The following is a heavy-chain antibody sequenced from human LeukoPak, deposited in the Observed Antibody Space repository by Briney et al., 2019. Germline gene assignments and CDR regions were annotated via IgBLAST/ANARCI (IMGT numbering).Heavy chain of an antibody. CDR3: TGSSGSHEEFDY. J-gene: IGHJ4*02. D-gene: IGHD1-26*01. CDR2: IASDGSST. Sequence: GGSLRLSCAASGFTFSSYWMNWVRQAPGKGLVWVSCIASDGSSTTYADSVKGRFSISRDNAKNTLYLQMNSLRAEDTAVYYCTGSSGSHEEFDYWGQGTLVTVSS. CDR1: GFTFSSYW. V-gene: IGHV3-74*01.